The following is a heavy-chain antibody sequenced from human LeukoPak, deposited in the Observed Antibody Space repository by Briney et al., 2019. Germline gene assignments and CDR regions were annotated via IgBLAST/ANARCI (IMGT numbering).Heavy chain of an antibody. J-gene: IGHJ5*02. D-gene: IGHD3-10*01. CDR1: GVTLSSYS. V-gene: IGHV3-23*01. CDR3: AKDEPYGSGSYYPGGFDP. CDR2: ISGSGCST. Sequence: GGSLRLSCAASGVTLSSYSMNWGRQAPGKGREGVSGISGSGCSTYYADSVKGRFTISRDNSNTTLYLQMNSLSAEDTAVYYCAKDEPYGSGSYYPGGFDPWGQGTLVTVSS.